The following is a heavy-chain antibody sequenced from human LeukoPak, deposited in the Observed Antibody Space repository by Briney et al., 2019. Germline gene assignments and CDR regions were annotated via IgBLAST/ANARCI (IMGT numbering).Heavy chain of an antibody. J-gene: IGHJ3*02. Sequence: ASVKVSCKASGYTFTSYGISWVRRAPGQGLEWMGWISAYNGNTNYAQKLQGRVTMTTDTSTSTAYMELRSLRSDDTAVYYCAREYYDSSGYFGRDDAIDIWGQGTMVTVSS. V-gene: IGHV1-18*01. CDR2: ISAYNGNT. CDR3: AREYYDSSGYFGRDDAIDI. D-gene: IGHD3-22*01. CDR1: GYTFTSYG.